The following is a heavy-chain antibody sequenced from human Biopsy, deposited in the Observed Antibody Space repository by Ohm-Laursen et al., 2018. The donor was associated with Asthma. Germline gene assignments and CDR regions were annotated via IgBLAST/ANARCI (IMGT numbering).Heavy chain of an antibody. J-gene: IGHJ4*02. Sequence: EASVKVSCKSLGGTFNTYVIGWVRKAPGQGLEWMGGINSVFGTTTYPQKFQDRVTITADDSTSTVYMELSSLRSEDTAVYYCARKAGSCISRTCYSLDFWGQRTLVTVSS. V-gene: IGHV1-69*13. CDR1: GGTFNTYV. CDR2: INSVFGTT. D-gene: IGHD2-2*01. CDR3: ARKAGSCISRTCYSLDF.